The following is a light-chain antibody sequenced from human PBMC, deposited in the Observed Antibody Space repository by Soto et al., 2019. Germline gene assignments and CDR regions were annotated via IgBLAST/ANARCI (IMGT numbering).Light chain of an antibody. CDR3: QQYNSYSHT. J-gene: IGKJ2*01. Sequence: DIQMTQSPSTLSASVGDRVTITCRASQSISSWLAWYQQKPGKAPKLLIYKASSLESGVPSRFSGSGSRTEFTLTISSLQPDDFATYHCQQYNSYSHTFGQGTKLEIK. CDR1: QSISSW. CDR2: KAS. V-gene: IGKV1-5*03.